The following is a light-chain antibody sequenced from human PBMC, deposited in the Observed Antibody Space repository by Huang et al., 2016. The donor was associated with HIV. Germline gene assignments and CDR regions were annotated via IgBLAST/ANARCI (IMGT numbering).Light chain of an antibody. CDR1: QDINKY. CDR3: QQYHALPVT. Sequence: DIQMTQSQSSLSASVGDRVTITCQASQDINKYLAWYHQKPGKAPKLLIYDAAKLETGGPSRVSGSGSGTTFTFTISSLQPEDIATYYCQQYHALPVTFGGGTKVEIK. V-gene: IGKV1-33*01. J-gene: IGKJ4*01. CDR2: DAA.